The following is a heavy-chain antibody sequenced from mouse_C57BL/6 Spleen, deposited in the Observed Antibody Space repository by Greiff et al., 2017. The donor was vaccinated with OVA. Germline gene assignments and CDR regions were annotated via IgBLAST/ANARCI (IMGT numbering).Heavy chain of an antibody. Sequence: QVQLQQSGPELVKPGASVKISCKASGYAFSSSWMNWVKQRPGKGLEWIGRIYPGDGDTNYNGKFKGKTTLTADKSSSTAYMQLSSLTSEDSAVYVCARDDYDERLAYWGQGTLVTVSA. CDR1: GYAFSSSW. J-gene: IGHJ3*01. CDR2: IYPGDGDT. V-gene: IGHV1-82*01. D-gene: IGHD2-4*01. CDR3: ARDDYDERLAY.